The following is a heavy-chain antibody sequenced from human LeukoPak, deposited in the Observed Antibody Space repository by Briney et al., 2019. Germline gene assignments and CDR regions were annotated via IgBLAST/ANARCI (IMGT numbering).Heavy chain of an antibody. Sequence: GGSLRLSCAASGFTFSSYGMHWVRRPPGKGLEWVALISDDGSDKYYGDSVKGRFTISRDNSKNTLSLQMNSLRTEDTAVFYCARGSDLVGATIDYWGQGTLVTVSS. D-gene: IGHD1-26*01. CDR1: GFTFSSYG. J-gene: IGHJ4*02. CDR2: ISDDGSDK. V-gene: IGHV3-30*03. CDR3: ARGSDLVGATIDY.